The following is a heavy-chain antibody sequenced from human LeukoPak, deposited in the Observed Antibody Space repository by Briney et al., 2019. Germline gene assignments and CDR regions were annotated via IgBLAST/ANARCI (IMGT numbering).Heavy chain of an antibody. D-gene: IGHD2-15*01. V-gene: IGHV4-34*01. Sequence: GLEWIGEIKHSGSTNHNPSLKSRVTISVDTSKNQFSLKLSSVTAADTAVYYCARGFRDIVVVVAATFTGFDYWGQGTLVTVSS. J-gene: IGHJ4*02. CDR2: IKHSGST. CDR3: ARGFRDIVVVVAATFTGFDY.